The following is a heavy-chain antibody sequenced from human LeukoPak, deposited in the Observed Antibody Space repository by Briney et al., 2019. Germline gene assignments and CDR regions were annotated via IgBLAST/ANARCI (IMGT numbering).Heavy chain of an antibody. D-gene: IGHD3-10*01. CDR2: INAGNGNT. J-gene: IGHJ4*02. CDR1: GYTFTSYA. V-gene: IGHV1-3*01. CDR3: ARGLRFLWFGELFDY. Sequence: GASVKVSCKASGYTFTSYAMQWVRQAPGQRLEWMGWINAGNGNTKYSQKFQGRVTITRDTSASTAYMELSSLRSEDTAVYYCARGLRFLWFGELFDYWGQGTLVTVSS.